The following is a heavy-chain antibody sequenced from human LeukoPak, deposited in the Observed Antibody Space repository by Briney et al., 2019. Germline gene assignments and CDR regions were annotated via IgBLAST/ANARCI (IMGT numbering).Heavy chain of an antibody. J-gene: IGHJ4*02. Sequence: GGSLRLSCAASGFTFSSYAMHWVRQAPGKGLEWVAVISYDGSNKYYADSVKGRFTISRGNSKNTLYLQMNSLRAEDTAVYYCARDRVALRYYYDSSGYSTPGYWGQGTLVTVSS. CDR1: GFTFSSYA. CDR2: ISYDGSNK. CDR3: ARDRVALRYYYDSSGYSTPGY. V-gene: IGHV3-30*04. D-gene: IGHD3-22*01.